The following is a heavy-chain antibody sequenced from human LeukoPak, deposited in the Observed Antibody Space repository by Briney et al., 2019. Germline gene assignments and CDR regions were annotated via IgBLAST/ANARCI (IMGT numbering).Heavy chain of an antibody. CDR1: GFTFSAFA. CDR3: ANAPISVEHRLEGSLDP. Sequence: SGGSLRLSCAASGFTFSAFAMSWVRQAPGKGLEWVSAISGSGVRTYYADSVKGRFTISRDNSQKTLYLQMNSLRVEDTAIYYCANAPISVEHRLEGSLDPWGKGPLVTVSS. V-gene: IGHV3-23*01. J-gene: IGHJ4*02. D-gene: IGHD3-3*01. CDR2: ISGSGVRT.